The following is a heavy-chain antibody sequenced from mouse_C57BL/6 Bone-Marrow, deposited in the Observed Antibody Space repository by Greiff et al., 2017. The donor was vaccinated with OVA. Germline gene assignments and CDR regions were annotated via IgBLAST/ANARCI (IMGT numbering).Heavy chain of an antibody. D-gene: IGHD2-2*01. V-gene: IGHV1-82*01. CDR2: IYPGDGDT. J-gene: IGHJ2*01. Sequence: QVQLQQSGPELVKPGASVKISCKASGYAFSSSWMNWVKQRPGKGLEWIGRIYPGDGDTNYNGKFKGKATLTADKSSSTAYMQLSSLTSEDSAVYFCARSVNRDDWGQGTTLTVSS. CDR1: GYAFSSSW. CDR3: ARSVNRDD.